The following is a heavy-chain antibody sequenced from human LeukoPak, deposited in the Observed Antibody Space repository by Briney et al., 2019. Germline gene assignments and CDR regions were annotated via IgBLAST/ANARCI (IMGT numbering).Heavy chain of an antibody. Sequence: SETLSLTCTVSGGSISSSSYYWGWIRQPPGKGLEWIGSIYYSGSTYYNPSLKSRVTISVDTSKNQFSLKLSSVTAADTAVYYCARDLSSSESDAFDIWGQGTMVTVSS. D-gene: IGHD6-6*01. V-gene: IGHV4-39*07. CDR1: GGSISSSSYY. J-gene: IGHJ3*02. CDR2: IYYSGST. CDR3: ARDLSSSESDAFDI.